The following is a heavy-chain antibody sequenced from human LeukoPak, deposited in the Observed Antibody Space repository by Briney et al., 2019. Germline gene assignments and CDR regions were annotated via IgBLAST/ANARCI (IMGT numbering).Heavy chain of an antibody. J-gene: IGHJ4*02. V-gene: IGHV3-73*01. Sequence: TGGSLKLSCAASGFTFSGSAMHWVRQASGKGLEWVGRIRSKANSYATAYAASVKGRFTISRDDSKNTAYLQMNSLKTEDTAVHYCTRLTVVTPEWGQGTLVTVSS. CDR2: IRSKANSYAT. D-gene: IGHD4-23*01. CDR1: GFTFSGSA. CDR3: TRLTVVTPE.